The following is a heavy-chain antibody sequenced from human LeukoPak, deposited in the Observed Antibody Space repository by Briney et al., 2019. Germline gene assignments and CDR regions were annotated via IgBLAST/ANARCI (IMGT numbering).Heavy chain of an antibody. Sequence: NPSETLSLTCTVSGYSISSGYYWGWIRQPPGKGLEWIGSIYYSGSTYYNPSLKSRVTISVDTSKNQFSLKLSAVTAADTAVYYCARGGYSDYWGQGTLVTVSS. CDR2: IYYSGST. V-gene: IGHV4-38-2*02. CDR3: ARGGYSDY. D-gene: IGHD5-18*01. J-gene: IGHJ4*02. CDR1: GYSISSGYY.